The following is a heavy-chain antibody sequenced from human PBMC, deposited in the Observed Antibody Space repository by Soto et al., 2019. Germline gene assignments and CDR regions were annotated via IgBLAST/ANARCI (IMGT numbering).Heavy chain of an antibody. D-gene: IGHD1-26*01. CDR1: GYSFTSYW. J-gene: IGHJ4*02. Sequence: GESLKISCKGSGYSFTSYWIGWVRQMPGKGLEWMGIIYPGDSDTRYSPSFQGQVTISADKSISTAYLQWGSLKASDTAMYYCARGSWYSGSTRPFDYWGQGTLVTVSS. CDR3: ARGSWYSGSTRPFDY. V-gene: IGHV5-51*01. CDR2: IYPGDSDT.